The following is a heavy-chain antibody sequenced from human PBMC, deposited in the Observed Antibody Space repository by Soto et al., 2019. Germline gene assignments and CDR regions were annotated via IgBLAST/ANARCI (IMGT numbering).Heavy chain of an antibody. Sequence: QVLLQESGPGLVQPSGTLSLSCAVSGDSISTNYFWGWVRQPPGKGLAWVGDISHSGSVNYNPSLKGRVTISIDKSKNQFSLKLNSVTAADTAVYYCARSFGWYAIDYWGQGTLVIVSS. CDR1: GDSISTNYF. J-gene: IGHJ4*02. V-gene: IGHV4-4*02. CDR2: ISHSGSV. CDR3: ARSFGWYAIDY. D-gene: IGHD6-19*01.